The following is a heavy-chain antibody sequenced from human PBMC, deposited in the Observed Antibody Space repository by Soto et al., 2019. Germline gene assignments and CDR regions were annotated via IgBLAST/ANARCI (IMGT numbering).Heavy chain of an antibody. CDR3: ARDSGGYYDFWSGYFGIDY. CDR1: GFTFSSYS. V-gene: IGHV3-48*01. Sequence: PGGSLRLSCAASGFTFSSYSMNWVRQAPGKGLEWVSYISSSSSTIYYADSVKGRFTISRDNAKNSLYLQMNSLRAEDTAVYYCARDSGGYYDFWSGYFGIDYWGQGTLVTVSS. J-gene: IGHJ4*02. CDR2: ISSSSSTI. D-gene: IGHD3-3*01.